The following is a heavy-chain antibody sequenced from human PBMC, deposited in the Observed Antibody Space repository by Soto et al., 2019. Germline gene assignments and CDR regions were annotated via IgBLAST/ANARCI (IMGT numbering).Heavy chain of an antibody. CDR3: ASIGVAGTFDY. J-gene: IGHJ4*02. CDR2: IWYDGSNK. Sequence: QAGGSLRLSCAASGFTFSSYGMHWVRQAPGKGLEWVAVIWYDGSNKYYADSVKGRFTISRDNSKNTLYLQMNSLRAEDTAVYYCASIGVAGTFDYWGQGTLVTVSS. CDR1: GFTFSSYG. D-gene: IGHD6-19*01. V-gene: IGHV3-33*01.